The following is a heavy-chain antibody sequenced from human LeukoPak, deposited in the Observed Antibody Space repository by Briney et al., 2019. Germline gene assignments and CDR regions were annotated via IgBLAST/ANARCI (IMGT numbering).Heavy chain of an antibody. CDR3: ARERNYGDYGNAFDV. V-gene: IGHV1-2*02. Sequence: EASVKVSCKASGYTFTSYYMHWVRQAPGQGLEWMGWINPKRGVTTYAQKFQGRVTMTRDTSITTAYMELTRLRSDDTTINYCARERNYGDYGNAFDVWGQGTKVTVSS. J-gene: IGHJ3*01. D-gene: IGHD4-17*01. CDR2: INPKRGVT. CDR1: GYTFTSYY.